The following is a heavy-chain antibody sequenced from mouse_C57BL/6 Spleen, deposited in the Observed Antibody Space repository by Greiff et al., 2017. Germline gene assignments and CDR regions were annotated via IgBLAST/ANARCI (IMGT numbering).Heavy chain of an antibody. V-gene: IGHV6-6*01. CDR1: GFTFSDAW. D-gene: IGHD2-12*01. Sequence: EVQGVESGGGLVQPGGSMKLSCAASGFTFSDAWMDWVRQSPEKGLEWVAEIRNKVNNLATYYAESWKGRFTISRDDSKSSVYLQMNSSRAEATGIYYCTRDSPFAYWGQGTLVTVSA. J-gene: IGHJ3*01. CDR3: TRDSPFAY. CDR2: IRNKVNNLAT.